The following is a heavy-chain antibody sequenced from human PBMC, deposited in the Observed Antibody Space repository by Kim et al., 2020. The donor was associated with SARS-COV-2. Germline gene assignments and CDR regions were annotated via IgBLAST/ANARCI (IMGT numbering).Heavy chain of an antibody. D-gene: IGHD3-10*01. V-gene: IGHV3-66*01. CDR1: GFTVSSNY. Sequence: GGSLRLSCAASGFTVSSNYMSWVRQAPGKGLEWVSVIYSGGSTYYADSVKGRFTISRDNSKNTLYLQMNSLRAEDTAVYYCARYLASGSDSYFDYWGQGTLVTVSS. CDR2: IYSGGST. CDR3: ARYLASGSDSYFDY. J-gene: IGHJ4*02.